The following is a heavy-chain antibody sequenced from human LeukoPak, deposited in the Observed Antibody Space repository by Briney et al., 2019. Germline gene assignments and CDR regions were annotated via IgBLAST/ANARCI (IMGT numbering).Heavy chain of an antibody. CDR1: GFTFSSYA. J-gene: IGHJ4*02. D-gene: IGHD2-2*01. CDR2: ISASGGST. Sequence: GGSLRLSCAASGFTFSSYAMSWVRQAPGKGLEWVSAISASGGSTYYADSVKGRFTISRDNSKNTLYLQMNSLRAEDRAVYYCAKDPDIVVGPAALDDWGEGTLVTVSS. CDR3: AKDPDIVVGPAALDD. V-gene: IGHV3-23*01.